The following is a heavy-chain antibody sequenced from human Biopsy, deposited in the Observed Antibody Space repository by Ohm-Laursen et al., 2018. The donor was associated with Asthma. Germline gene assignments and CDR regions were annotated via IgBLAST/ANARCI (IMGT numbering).Heavy chain of an antibody. Sequence: SLRLSCAASGFAFGSYAMSWARQAPGKGLAWVSTIRPNNRGVDHVPSVRGRFTMSRGNSKNTLYLHMSSLRAEDTAVYYCVKDTYEDSGGYYTFEVWGQGTMVTVSS. CDR2: IRPNNRGV. V-gene: IGHV3-23*01. CDR1: GFAFGSYA. J-gene: IGHJ3*01. CDR3: VKDTYEDSGGYYTFEV. D-gene: IGHD5-18*01.